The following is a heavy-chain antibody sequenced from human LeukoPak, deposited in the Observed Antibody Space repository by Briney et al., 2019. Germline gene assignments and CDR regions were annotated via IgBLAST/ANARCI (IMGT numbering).Heavy chain of an antibody. D-gene: IGHD2-2*01. CDR3: ARVAVRRLLIVVVPAATLDY. CDR1: GFTFSSYW. V-gene: IGHV3-74*01. Sequence: GGSLRLSCAASGFTFSSYWMHWVRQAPGKGLVWVSRINSDGSSTSYADSVKGRFTISRDNAKNTLYLQMNSLRAEDTAVYYCARVAVRRLLIVVVPAATLDYWGQGTLVTVSS. J-gene: IGHJ4*02. CDR2: INSDGSST.